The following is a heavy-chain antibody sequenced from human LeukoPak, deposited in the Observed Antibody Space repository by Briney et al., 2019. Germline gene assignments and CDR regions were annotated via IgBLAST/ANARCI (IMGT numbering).Heavy chain of an antibody. Sequence: ASVKVSCKASGYTFTSYAMHWVRQAPGQRLEWMGWINAGNGNTKYSQKFQGRVTITRDTSASTAYMELSRLRSDDTAVYYCARDLGGSSRDYWGQGTLVTVSS. CDR1: GYTFTSYA. CDR3: ARDLGGSSRDY. J-gene: IGHJ4*02. CDR2: INAGNGNT. V-gene: IGHV1-3*01. D-gene: IGHD6-6*01.